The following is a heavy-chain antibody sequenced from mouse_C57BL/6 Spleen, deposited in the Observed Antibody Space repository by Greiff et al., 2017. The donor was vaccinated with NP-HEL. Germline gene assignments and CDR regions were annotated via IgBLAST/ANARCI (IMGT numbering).Heavy chain of an antibody. Sequence: QVQLQQPGAELVRPGSSVKLSCKASGYTFTSYWMDWVKQRPGQGLEWIGNIYPSDSETHYNQKFKDKATLTVDKSSSTAYMRLSSLTSEDSAVYYCATEYYGSSLAYWGQGTLVTVSA. D-gene: IGHD1-1*01. V-gene: IGHV1-61*01. CDR3: ATEYYGSSLAY. CDR1: GYTFTSYW. CDR2: IYPSDSET. J-gene: IGHJ3*01.